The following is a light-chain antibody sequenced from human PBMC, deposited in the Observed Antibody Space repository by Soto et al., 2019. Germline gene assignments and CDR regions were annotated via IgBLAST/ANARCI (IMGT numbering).Light chain of an antibody. V-gene: IGKV3-15*01. Sequence: EIVMTQSPATLSVSPGERAPLSCRPSRNIDTYFAWYQQTPGQAPRLLIYGASTRATGIPARFSGSGSGTEFTLTISSLQSEDFAVYYCQQYRHWPLTFGGGTKVEIK. CDR1: RNIDTY. CDR3: QQYRHWPLT. J-gene: IGKJ4*01. CDR2: GAS.